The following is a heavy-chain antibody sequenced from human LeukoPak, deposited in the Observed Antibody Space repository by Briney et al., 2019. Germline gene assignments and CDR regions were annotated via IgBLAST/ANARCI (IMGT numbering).Heavy chain of an antibody. J-gene: IGHJ6*02. V-gene: IGHV3-74*01. CDR2: INSDGSST. Sequence: PGRSLRLSCAASGFTFSSYWMHWVRQAPGKGLVWVSRINSDGSSTSYADSVKGRFTISRDNAKNTLYLQMNSLRAEDTAVYYCARHYYYYGMDVWGQGTTVTVSS. CDR1: GFTFSSYW. CDR3: ARHYYYYGMDV.